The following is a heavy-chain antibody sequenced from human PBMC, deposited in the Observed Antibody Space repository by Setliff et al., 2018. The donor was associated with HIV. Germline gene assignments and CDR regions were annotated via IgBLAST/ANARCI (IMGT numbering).Heavy chain of an antibody. CDR3: ARTIASRPKYYYYAMDF. J-gene: IGHJ6*02. D-gene: IGHD6-6*01. CDR2: IYPDDSDT. V-gene: IGHV5-51*01. Sequence: PGESLKISCQGSGYSFTSYWVAWVRQMPGKGLEWMGIIYPDDSDTRYSPSFQDQVTISVDKSISTAYLQWSSLKASDTAMYYCARTIASRPKYYYYAMDFWGQGTTVTVSS. CDR1: GYSFTSYW.